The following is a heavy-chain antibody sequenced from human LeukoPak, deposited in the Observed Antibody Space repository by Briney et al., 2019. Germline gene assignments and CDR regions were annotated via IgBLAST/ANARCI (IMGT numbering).Heavy chain of an antibody. V-gene: IGHV4-34*01. CDR3: ARGSAKLRYFDSRGGYFDY. J-gene: IGHJ4*02. CDR2: INHSGST. CDR1: GGSFSGYY. D-gene: IGHD3-9*01. Sequence: SETLSLTCAVYGGSFSGYYWSWIRQPPGKGLEWIGEINHSGSTNYNPSLKSRVTISVDTSKNQFSLTLSSVTAADTAVYSCARGSAKLRYFDSRGGYFDYWGQGTLVTVSS.